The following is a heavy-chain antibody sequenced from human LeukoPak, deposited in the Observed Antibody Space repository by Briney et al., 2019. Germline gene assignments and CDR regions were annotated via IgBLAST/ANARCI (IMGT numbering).Heavy chain of an antibody. Sequence: GGSLRLSCAASGFTFSNYAMSWVRQAPGKGLEWVSAISGSGGSTFNADSVKGRFTISRDNSKNTLYLQMNSLRAEDTAVYYCARDRGYYGSGSYYNLDWFDPWGQGTLVTVSS. D-gene: IGHD3-10*01. J-gene: IGHJ5*02. CDR3: ARDRGYYGSGSYYNLDWFDP. CDR2: ISGSGGST. CDR1: GFTFSNYA. V-gene: IGHV3-23*01.